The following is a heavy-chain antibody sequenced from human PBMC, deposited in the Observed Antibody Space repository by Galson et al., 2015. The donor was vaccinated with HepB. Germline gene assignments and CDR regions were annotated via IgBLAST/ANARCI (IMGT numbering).Heavy chain of an antibody. D-gene: IGHD4-23*01. Sequence: LRLSCAASGLTFSDYYMSWIRQAPGKGLEWVSYISSSGSTIYYADSVKGRFTISRDNAKNSLYLQMDSLRAEDTAVYYCARNSPTDYGGNSNYWGQGTLVTVSS. CDR1: GLTFSDYY. J-gene: IGHJ4*02. V-gene: IGHV3-11*01. CDR3: ARNSPTDYGGNSNY. CDR2: ISSSGSTI.